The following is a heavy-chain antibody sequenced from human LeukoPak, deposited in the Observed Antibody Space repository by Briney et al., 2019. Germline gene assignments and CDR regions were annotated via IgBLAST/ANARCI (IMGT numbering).Heavy chain of an antibody. D-gene: IGHD2/OR15-2a*01. CDR2: IYYSGST. J-gene: IGHJ4*02. V-gene: IGHV4-59*12. Sequence: SSETLSLTCTVSGGSISSYYWSWIRQPPGKGLEWIGYIYYSGSTNYNPSLKGRVTISVDQSKNQFSLKLSSVTAADTAVYYCARNSWYRLGFDYWGQGTLVTVS. CDR1: GGSISSYY. CDR3: ARNSWYRLGFDY.